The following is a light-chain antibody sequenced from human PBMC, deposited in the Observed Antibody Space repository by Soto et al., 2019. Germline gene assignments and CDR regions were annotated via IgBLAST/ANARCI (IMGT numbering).Light chain of an antibody. CDR3: SSYAGTNTLVL. CDR2: DVN. CDR1: SSDIGGYNY. V-gene: IGLV2-14*01. J-gene: IGLJ2*01. Sequence: QSALTQPASVSGSPGQSITISCTGTSSDIGGYNYVSWFQQHPCKAPKLIIYDVNNRPSGVSNRFSGSKSGTTASLAISGLQAEYEAEYFCSSYAGTNTLVLFGGGTKLTVL.